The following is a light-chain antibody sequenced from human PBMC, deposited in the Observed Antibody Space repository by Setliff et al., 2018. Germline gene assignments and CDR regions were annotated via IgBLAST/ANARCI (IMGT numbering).Light chain of an antibody. V-gene: IGLV2-14*03. CDR1: SRDVGSYDF. J-gene: IGLJ1*01. CDR3: SSYTNSDTYV. CDR2: DVT. Sequence: QSALTQPASVSGSPGQSITISCIGSSRDVGSYDFVSWYQQHPGKAPKLIIYDVTGRPSGVSDRFSGSKSGNTASLTISGLQAEDEADYYCSSYTNSDTYVFGTGTKVTVL.